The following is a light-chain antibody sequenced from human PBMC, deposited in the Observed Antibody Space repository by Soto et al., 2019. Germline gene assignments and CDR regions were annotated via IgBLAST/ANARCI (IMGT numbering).Light chain of an antibody. CDR3: QQRSNWPLT. J-gene: IGKJ4*01. Sequence: EIVLTQSPATLSLSPGERATLSCRASQSVSSYLAWYQQKPGQAPRLLIYDASSRATGLPARFIGSGSGTDFTLTISSLEPEDFAVYYCQQRSNWPLTFGGGTKVEIK. CDR1: QSVSSY. V-gene: IGKV3-11*01. CDR2: DAS.